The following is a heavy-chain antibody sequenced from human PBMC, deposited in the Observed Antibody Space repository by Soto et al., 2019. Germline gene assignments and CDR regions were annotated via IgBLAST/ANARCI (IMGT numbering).Heavy chain of an antibody. Sequence: QVQLVQSGAEVRKPGSSVTVSCKASGGTYSNYAISWVRQAPGQGLGWMGGIIPIVGTGSSAQKLQGRVSITADEPTTTANMELSRLRFEDTTVSYCARVVILVPTASTHYYYHMDLWGPATRVTVSS. CDR3: ARVVILVPTASTHYYYHMDL. V-gene: IGHV1-69*01. CDR2: IIPIVGTG. D-gene: IGHD2-2*01. J-gene: IGHJ6*02. CDR1: GGTYSNYA.